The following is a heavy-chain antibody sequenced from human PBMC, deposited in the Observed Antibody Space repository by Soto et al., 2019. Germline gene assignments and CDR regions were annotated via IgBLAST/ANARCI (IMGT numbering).Heavy chain of an antibody. CDR1: GYPFTAYG. D-gene: IGHD2-15*01. CDR2: INTGSGNT. CDR3: ARAVVAPDY. J-gene: IGHJ4*02. V-gene: IGHV1-3*04. Sequence: QVHLVQSGAEVKKPGASVNVSCKASGYPFTAYGLHWVRQAPGQRLEWMGWINTGSGNTKSSHKFQGRITIKRDTSAPTVSMELRSPTSEDTAIQYCARAVVAPDYWGQGTRVTVSS.